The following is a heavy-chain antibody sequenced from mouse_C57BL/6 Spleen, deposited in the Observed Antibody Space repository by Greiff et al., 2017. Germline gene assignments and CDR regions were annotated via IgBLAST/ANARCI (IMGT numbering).Heavy chain of an antibody. Sequence: QVQLQQPGAELVKPGASVKLSCKASGYTFTSYWMHWVKQRPGQGLEWIGMIHPNSGSTNYNEKFKSKATLTVDKSSSTAYMQLSSLTSEDSAVYYCARENIEYEAWFAYWGQGTLVTVST. CDR2: IHPNSGST. V-gene: IGHV1-64*01. CDR1: GYTFTSYW. D-gene: IGHD2-14*01. CDR3: ARENIEYEAWFAY. J-gene: IGHJ3*01.